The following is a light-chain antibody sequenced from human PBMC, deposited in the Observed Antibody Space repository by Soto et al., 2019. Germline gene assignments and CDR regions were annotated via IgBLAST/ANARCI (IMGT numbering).Light chain of an antibody. CDR1: QSISSW. J-gene: IGKJ1*01. V-gene: IGKV1-5*03. CDR3: QQYDSYSSGP. CDR2: KAS. Sequence: DIQMTQSPSTLSASVGDRVTITCRASQSISSWLAWYQQKPGKAPKLLIYKASSLESGVPSRFSGSGSGTEFTLTISSLQPDDFATYYCQQYDSYSSGPFGQGPKVDIK.